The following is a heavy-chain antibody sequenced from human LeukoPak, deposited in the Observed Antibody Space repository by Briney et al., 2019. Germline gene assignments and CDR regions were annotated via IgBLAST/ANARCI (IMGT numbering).Heavy chain of an antibody. CDR1: GGSISSYY. CDR2: IYSSGST. J-gene: IGHJ4*02. D-gene: IGHD2-15*01. CDR3: ARVYCSGGNCYHFDH. V-gene: IGHV4-4*07. Sequence: KTSETLSLTCTVSGGSISSYYWTWIRQPAGRGLEWIGRIYSSGSTDYNPSLKSRITMSLDTSKNQFSLKLRSVTAADTAVYYCARVYCSGGNCYHFDHWGQGTLVTVSS.